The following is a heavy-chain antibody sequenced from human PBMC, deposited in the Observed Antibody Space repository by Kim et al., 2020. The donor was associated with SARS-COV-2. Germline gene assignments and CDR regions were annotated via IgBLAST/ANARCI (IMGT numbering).Heavy chain of an antibody. CDR2: GAKT. Sequence: GAKTYYPGSGEGRFNISRENSKNTLYLQMNNLSAEDTAVDFCAKSGQLDYWGQGTLVTVSS. V-gene: IGHV3-23*01. D-gene: IGHD5-12*01. CDR3: AKSGQLDY. J-gene: IGHJ4*02.